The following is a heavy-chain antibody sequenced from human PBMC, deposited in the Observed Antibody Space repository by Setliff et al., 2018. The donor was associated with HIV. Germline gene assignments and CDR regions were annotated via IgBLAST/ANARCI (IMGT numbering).Heavy chain of an antibody. D-gene: IGHD2-15*01. J-gene: IGHJ6*03. Sequence: GGSLRLSCAASGFTFSAHGMHWVRQAPGKGLEWVAFINYDESSEYYADSVKGRVSISRDNSKNTLYLQMNSLRAKDAAVYYCAKAFGYCSGGSCPVLMDVWGKGTTVTVSS. V-gene: IGHV3-30*02. CDR2: INYDESSE. CDR1: GFTFSAHG. CDR3: AKAFGYCSGGSCPVLMDV.